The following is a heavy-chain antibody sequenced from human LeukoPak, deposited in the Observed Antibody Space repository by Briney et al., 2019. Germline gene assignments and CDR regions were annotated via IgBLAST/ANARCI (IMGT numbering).Heavy chain of an antibody. CDR2: TYYMSNWYN. Sequence: SQTLSLTCAISGDSISSSSFTWNWIRQSPSRGLEWLGRTYYMSNWYNDYAVSVKSRLIINPDTSKNQFSLHLNFVTPEDTAVYYCARADMIGARQFDAFDIWGQGTMVTVSS. J-gene: IGHJ3*02. CDR3: ARADMIGARQFDAFDI. D-gene: IGHD3-16*01. CDR1: GDSISSSSFT. V-gene: IGHV6-1*01.